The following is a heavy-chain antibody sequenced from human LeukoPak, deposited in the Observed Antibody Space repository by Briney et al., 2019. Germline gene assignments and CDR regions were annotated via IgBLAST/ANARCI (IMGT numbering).Heavy chain of an antibody. J-gene: IGHJ4*02. Sequence: PGGSLRLSCAASGFTFSDYYMSWIRRAPGKGLEWVSYISTSGRYTNYTDSVKGRFTISRDNAKNSLFLQMNSLRAEDTAVYYCARVASITMICDFWGQGTLVTVSS. D-gene: IGHD3-22*01. V-gene: IGHV3-11*06. CDR2: ISTSGRYT. CDR1: GFTFSDYY. CDR3: ARVASITMICDF.